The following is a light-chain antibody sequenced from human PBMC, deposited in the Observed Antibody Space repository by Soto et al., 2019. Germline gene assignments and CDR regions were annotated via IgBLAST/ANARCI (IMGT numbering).Light chain of an antibody. CDR1: QNIDHY. CDR2: STS. CDR3: QQSYNTPT. Sequence: DIRMTQSPSSLSASVGDRVTITCRASQNIDHYLNWYQQKPGGAPKLLIYSTSTLQSGVPSRFSGNGTGTDFTLTISSLQPEDFATYHCQQSYNTPTFGQGTRVEVK. J-gene: IGKJ1*01. V-gene: IGKV1-39*01.